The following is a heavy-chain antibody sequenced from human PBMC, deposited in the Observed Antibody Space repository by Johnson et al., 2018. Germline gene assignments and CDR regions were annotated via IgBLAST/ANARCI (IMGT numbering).Heavy chain of an antibody. J-gene: IGHJ3*02. V-gene: IGHV3-9*01. CDR3: TKGVAEAFAI. D-gene: IGHD2-15*01. CDR2: INWNSVSI. Sequence: VQLVQSGGGLVQPGRSLRLSCAAYGVTFDDYAMHWVRQAPGKGPEWVAGINWNSVSIGYGDSVKGRFTISRANAKNSLYLQMNSLRAEDTASYYCTKGVAEAFAIWGQGTMVTVSS. CDR1: GVTFDDYA.